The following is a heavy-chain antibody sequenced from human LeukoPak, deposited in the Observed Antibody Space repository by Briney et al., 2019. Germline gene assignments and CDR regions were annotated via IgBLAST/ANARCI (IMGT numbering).Heavy chain of an antibody. Sequence: LSGGSLRLSCAASGFTFSGHWMTWVRQAPGKGLEWVANIKSDGSESYYVDSVKGRFTVARDNAENSLYLQMNNLRAEDTAVYYCARFTQYNWNPWGRGTLVAVSS. CDR3: ARFTQYNWNP. D-gene: IGHD1-20*01. CDR2: IKSDGSES. V-gene: IGHV3-7*01. CDR1: GFTFSGHW. J-gene: IGHJ5*02.